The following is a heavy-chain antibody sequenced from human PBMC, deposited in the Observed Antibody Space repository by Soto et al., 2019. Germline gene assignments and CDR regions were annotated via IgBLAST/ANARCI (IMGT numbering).Heavy chain of an antibody. Sequence: GGSLRLSCAASGFTFSSYGMHWVRQAPGKGLEWVAVIWYDGSNKYYADSVKGRFTISRDNSKNTLYLQMNSLRAEDTAVYYCARGDSPPRYYFYYWGQGTLVTV. CDR2: IWYDGSNK. D-gene: IGHD5-18*01. CDR1: GFTFSSYG. CDR3: ARGDSPPRYYFYY. J-gene: IGHJ4*02. V-gene: IGHV3-33*01.